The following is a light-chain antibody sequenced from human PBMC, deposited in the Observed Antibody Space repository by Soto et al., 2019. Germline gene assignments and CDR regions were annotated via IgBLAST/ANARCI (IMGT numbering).Light chain of an antibody. J-gene: IGLJ3*02. CDR2: ESS. V-gene: IGLV2-23*01. CDR1: SSDVGSYNL. Sequence: HSALTQPASVSGSPGQSITISCTGTSSDVGSYNLVSWYRQHPGKAPKLMIYESSKRPSGLSNRFSGSKSGNTASLTISGLQDEDEADYYCCSSVGRSTLVFGGGTKVTVL. CDR3: CSSVGRSTLV.